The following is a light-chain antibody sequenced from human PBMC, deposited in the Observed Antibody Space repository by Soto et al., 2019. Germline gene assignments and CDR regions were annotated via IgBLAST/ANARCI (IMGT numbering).Light chain of an antibody. J-gene: IGKJ2*01. CDR1: QDIRGW. CDR3: QQANGFPHT. V-gene: IGKV1-12*01. Sequence: DVPMTQSPSSVSASVGDRVTITCRASQDIRGWLTWYQQKPGQAPKLLIYATATLQNGVPFRFSCSVSGTDYTLTISDLQPEDFATYYCQQANGFPHTFGQGTRLDIK. CDR2: ATA.